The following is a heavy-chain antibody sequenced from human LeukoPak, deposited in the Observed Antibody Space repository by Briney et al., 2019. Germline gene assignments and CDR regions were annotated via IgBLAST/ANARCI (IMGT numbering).Heavy chain of an antibody. CDR3: ARDLGAAAGTLFFDY. Sequence: MPSETLSLTCTVSGGSISSYYWSWIRQPAGKGLEWIGRIYTSGSTNYNPSLKSRVTMSVDTSKNQFSLKLSSVTAADTAVYYCARDLGAAAGTLFFDYWGQGTLVTVSS. CDR1: GGSISSYY. CDR2: IYTSGST. D-gene: IGHD6-13*01. V-gene: IGHV4-4*07. J-gene: IGHJ4*02.